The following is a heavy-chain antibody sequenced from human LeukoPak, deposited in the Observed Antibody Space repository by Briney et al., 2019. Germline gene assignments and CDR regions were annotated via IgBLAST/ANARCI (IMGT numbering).Heavy chain of an antibody. Sequence: ASVKVSCKASGGTFSSFAINWVRQAPGQGLEWMGWISGSNGNTNNAQKVQGRVTMTTDTSTSTAYMELRSLRSDDTAVYYCARYPLSYSSNWHYYFDYWGQGTLLTVSS. CDR2: ISGSNGNT. J-gene: IGHJ4*02. CDR1: GGTFSSFA. V-gene: IGHV1-18*01. D-gene: IGHD6-13*01. CDR3: ARYPLSYSSNWHYYFDY.